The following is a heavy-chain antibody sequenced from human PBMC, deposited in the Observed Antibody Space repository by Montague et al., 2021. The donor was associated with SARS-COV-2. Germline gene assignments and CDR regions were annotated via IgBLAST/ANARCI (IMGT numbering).Heavy chain of an antibody. Sequence: SETLSLTRSLSGDSFASDNFFWGWICQPPGKRLEWIGVISNGGRTFDNPSLKSRVTISVHTSRNQLSLNVKSVTAADTAVYYCARHRRYDIVTYYPDFWGQGILVTVSS. CDR3: ARHRRYDIVTYYPDF. D-gene: IGHD3-9*01. J-gene: IGHJ4*02. V-gene: IGHV4-39*01. CDR2: ISNGGRT. CDR1: GDSFASDNFF.